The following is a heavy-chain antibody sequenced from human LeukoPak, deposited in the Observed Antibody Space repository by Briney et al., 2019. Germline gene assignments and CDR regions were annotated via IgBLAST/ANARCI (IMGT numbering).Heavy chain of an antibody. D-gene: IGHD2-2*01. CDR2: IYYSGST. CDR1: GGSISSSSYS. CDR3: ASISNLLDY. Sequence: SETLSLTCTVSGGSISSSSYSWGWIRQPPGKGLEWIGSIYYSGSTYYNPSLKSRVTISVDTSKNQFSLKLSSVTAADTAVYYCASISNLLDYWGQGTPVTASS. V-gene: IGHV4-39*01. J-gene: IGHJ4*02.